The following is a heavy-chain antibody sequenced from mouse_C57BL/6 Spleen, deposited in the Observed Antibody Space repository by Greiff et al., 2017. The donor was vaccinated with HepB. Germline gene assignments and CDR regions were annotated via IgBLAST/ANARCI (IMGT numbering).Heavy chain of an antibody. CDR2: INPNNGGT. Sequence: EVQLVESGPELVKPGASVKMSCKASGYTFTDYNMHWVKQSHGKSLEWIGYINPNNGGTSYNQKFKGKATLTVNKSSSTAYMELRSLTSEDSAVYYCARTWLLRGNFDVWGTGTTVTVSS. J-gene: IGHJ1*03. CDR3: ARTWLLRGNFDV. D-gene: IGHD2-3*01. CDR1: GYTFTDYN. V-gene: IGHV1-22*01.